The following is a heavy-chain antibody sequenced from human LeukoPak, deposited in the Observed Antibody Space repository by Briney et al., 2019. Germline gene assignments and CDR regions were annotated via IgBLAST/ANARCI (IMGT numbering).Heavy chain of an antibody. CDR3: ARLEWELNFDY. CDR2: IYYSGST. D-gene: IGHD1-26*01. CDR1: GGSISTYY. J-gene: IGHJ4*02. V-gene: IGHV4-59*08. Sequence: SESLSLTCTVSGGSISTYYWNWIRQSPGQGLEWIGNIYYSGSTNYNPSLKSRVTISVDTSKNQFSLKLSSVTAADTAVYYCARLEWELNFDYWGQGTLVTVYS.